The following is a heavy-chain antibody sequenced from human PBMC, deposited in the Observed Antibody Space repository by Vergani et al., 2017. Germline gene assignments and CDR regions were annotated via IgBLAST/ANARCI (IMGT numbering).Heavy chain of an antibody. CDR1: GFTFSSYS. V-gene: IGHV3-21*01. J-gene: IGHJ6*03. Sequence: EVQLVESGGGLVKPGGSLRLSCAASGFTFSSYSMNWVRQAPGKGLVWVSSISSSSSYIYYADSVKGRFTISRDNAKNSLYLQMNSLRAEDTAVYYCARSDFWSGYTPKYYYYYYMDVWGKGTTVTVSS. CDR2: ISSSSSYI. D-gene: IGHD3-3*01. CDR3: ARSDFWSGYTPKYYYYYYMDV.